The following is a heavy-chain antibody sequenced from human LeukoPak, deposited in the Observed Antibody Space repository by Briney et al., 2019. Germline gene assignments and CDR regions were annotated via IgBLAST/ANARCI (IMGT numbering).Heavy chain of an antibody. CDR3: VVVVEPPDSDGFDV. CDR2: INADGSTA. J-gene: IGHJ3*01. V-gene: IGHV3-74*01. Sequence: GRSLRLSCAASGFTFGNSWVHWVRQAPGKGLVWVSLINADGSTATYADSVKGRFTISRDNARNTLSLQMNSLTIEDTAVYYCVVVVEPPDSDGFDVWGQGTMITVSS. D-gene: IGHD1-14*01. CDR1: GFTFGNSW.